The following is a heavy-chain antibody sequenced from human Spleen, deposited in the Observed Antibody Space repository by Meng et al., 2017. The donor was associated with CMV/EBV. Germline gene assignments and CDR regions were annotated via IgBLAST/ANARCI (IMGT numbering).Heavy chain of an antibody. CDR3: ARGRTGYCSSTSCHTHYGMDV. J-gene: IGHJ6*02. Sequence: SETLSLTCAVYGGSFSGYYWSWIRQPPGKGLEWIGEINHSGSTNYNPSLKSRVTISEDTSKNQFSLKLSSVTAADTAVYYCARGRTGYCSSTSCHTHYGMDVWGQGTTVTVSS. D-gene: IGHD2-2*02. V-gene: IGHV4-34*01. CDR1: GGSFSGYY. CDR2: INHSGST.